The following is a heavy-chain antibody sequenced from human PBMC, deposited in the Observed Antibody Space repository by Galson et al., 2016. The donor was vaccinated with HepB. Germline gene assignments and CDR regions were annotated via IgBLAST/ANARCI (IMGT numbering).Heavy chain of an antibody. CDR2: IYYSGNT. D-gene: IGHD1-14*01. J-gene: IGHJ4*02. CDR3: ARRTLQPSFDY. CDR1: GDSISIRGYY. Sequence: ETLSLTCTVSGDSISIRGYYWAWIRQPPGKGLEWIGSIYYSGNTYNNPSLKTRVSMSVDTSKNHFSLELSSVTAADTAVCYCARRTLQPSFDYWGQGTPVSVSS. V-gene: IGHV4-39*02.